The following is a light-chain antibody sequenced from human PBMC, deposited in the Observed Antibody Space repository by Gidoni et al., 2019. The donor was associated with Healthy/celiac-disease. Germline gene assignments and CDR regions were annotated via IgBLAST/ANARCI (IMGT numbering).Light chain of an antibody. J-gene: IGKJ1*01. Sequence: DIQMTQYPSSLSASVGDRVTITCRASQSISSYLNWYQQKPGKAPKLLIYAASSLQSGVPSRFSGSGSGTDFTLPISSLQPEDFATYYCQQSYSTLRTFGQGTKVEIK. CDR3: QQSYSTLRT. CDR1: QSISSY. V-gene: IGKV1-39*01. CDR2: AAS.